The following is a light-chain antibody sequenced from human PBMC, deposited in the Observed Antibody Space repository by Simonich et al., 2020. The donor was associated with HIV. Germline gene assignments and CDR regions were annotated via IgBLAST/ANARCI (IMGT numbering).Light chain of an antibody. Sequence: QSALTQPASVSGSPGQSITISCTGTSSDVGGYNYVSWYQQHPGKAPKLMIYDVSKRPSGVSNRFSGSKSGNTASLTISGLQAEDEADYFCCSYTSNSTGVFGGGTRLTVL. CDR1: SSDVGGYNY. CDR2: DVS. J-gene: IGLJ3*02. CDR3: CSYTSNSTGV. V-gene: IGLV2-14*03.